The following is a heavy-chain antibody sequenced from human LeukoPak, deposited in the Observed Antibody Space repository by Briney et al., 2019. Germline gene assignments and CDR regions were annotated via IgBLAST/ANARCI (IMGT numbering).Heavy chain of an antibody. CDR1: GYSFTNYW. CDR2: IDPSDSYI. CDR3: ARGVKNALRFLGWLSFDF. J-gene: IGHJ4*02. Sequence: GESLRISCKGSGYSFTNYWITWVRQMPGKGLEWMGRIDPSDSYINYSPSIQGHVTISGDKSISTAYLQWSSLKASDTAVYYCARGVKNALRFLGWLSFDFWGQGTLVTVSS. D-gene: IGHD3-3*01. V-gene: IGHV5-10-1*01.